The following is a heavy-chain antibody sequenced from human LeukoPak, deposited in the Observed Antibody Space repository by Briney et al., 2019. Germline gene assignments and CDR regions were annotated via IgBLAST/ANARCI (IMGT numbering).Heavy chain of an antibody. D-gene: IGHD1/OR15-1a*01. Sequence: ASVKVSCKASGYTFTSYDINWMRQAPGQGLEWMGWISAYNGNTNYAQKLQGRVTMTTDTSTSTAYMELRSPRSDDTAVYYCARVEHYRDAFDIWGHGTMVTVSS. CDR1: GYTFTSYD. J-gene: IGHJ3*02. CDR3: ARVEHYRDAFDI. V-gene: IGHV1-18*01. CDR2: ISAYNGNT.